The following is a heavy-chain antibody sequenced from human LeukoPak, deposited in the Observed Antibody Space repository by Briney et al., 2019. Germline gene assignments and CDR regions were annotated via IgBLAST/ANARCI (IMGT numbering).Heavy chain of an antibody. CDR2: MNPNSGNT. Sequence: ASVKVSCKASGYTFTSYDINWVRQATGQGLEWMGWMNPNSGNTGYAQKFQGRVTMTRNTSISTAYMELGSLRSEDTAVYYCARAVVGYDFWSGYYSPWYYYYYMDVWGKGTTVTVSS. CDR3: ARAVVGYDFWSGYYSPWYYYYYMDV. J-gene: IGHJ6*03. V-gene: IGHV1-8*01. D-gene: IGHD3-3*01. CDR1: GYTFTSYD.